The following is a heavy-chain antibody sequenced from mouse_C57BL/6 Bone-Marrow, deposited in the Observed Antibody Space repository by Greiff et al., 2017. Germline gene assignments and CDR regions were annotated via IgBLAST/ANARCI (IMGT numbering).Heavy chain of an antibody. CDR3: TTLDGYYFYWYFDV. V-gene: IGHV14-4*01. CDR2: IDPENGDT. D-gene: IGHD2-3*01. CDR1: GFNIKDDY. Sequence: SGAELVRPGASVKLSCTASGFNIKDDYMHWVKQRPEQGLEWIGWIDPENGDTEYASKFQGKATITADTSSNTAYLQLSSLTSEDTAVYYCTTLDGYYFYWYFDVWGTGTTVTVSS. J-gene: IGHJ1*03.